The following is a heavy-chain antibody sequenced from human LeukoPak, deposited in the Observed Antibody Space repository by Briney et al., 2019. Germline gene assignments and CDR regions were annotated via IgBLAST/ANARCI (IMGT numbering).Heavy chain of an antibody. CDR2: IEEDENKR. D-gene: IGHD6-19*01. CDR3: ARDAVAY. CDR1: AFTFSSYW. Sequence: GGSLRLSCAASAFTFSSYWMTWVRQPPGKGLEWVATIEEDENKRYYVDSVKGRFTISRDNAKNSVYLQMNSLRAEDTAVYYCARDAVAYWGQGTLVIVSS. J-gene: IGHJ4*02. V-gene: IGHV3-7*03.